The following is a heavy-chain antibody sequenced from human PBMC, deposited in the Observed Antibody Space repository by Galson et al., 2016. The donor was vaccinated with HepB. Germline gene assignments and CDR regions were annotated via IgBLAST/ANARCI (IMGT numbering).Heavy chain of an antibody. CDR2: VSYDGGHK. D-gene: IGHD2-8*02. V-gene: IGHV3-30-3*01. CDR1: GFAFNSFT. CDR3: ARDRYSTGYFDY. Sequence: SLRLSCAASGFAFNSFTIHWVRQAPGKGLEWVALVSYDGGHKYYADSVKGRFTISRDNSKNTLYLQMNSLRGEDTAIYYCARDRYSTGYFDYWGQGTLVTVSS. J-gene: IGHJ4*02.